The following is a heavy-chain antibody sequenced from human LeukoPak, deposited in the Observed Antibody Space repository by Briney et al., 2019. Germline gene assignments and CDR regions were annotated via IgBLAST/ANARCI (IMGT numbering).Heavy chain of an antibody. CDR2: INHSGST. D-gene: IGHD4-17*01. CDR1: GGSFSGYY. J-gene: IGHJ6*02. V-gene: IGHV4-34*01. CDR3: ARGNGNYTFTYYYGMDV. Sequence: SETLSLTCAVYGGSFSGYYWSWIRQPPGKGLEWIGEINHSGSTNYNPSLKSRVTISVDTSKNQFSLKLSSVTAADTAVYYCARGNGNYTFTYYYGMDVWGQGTTVTVSS.